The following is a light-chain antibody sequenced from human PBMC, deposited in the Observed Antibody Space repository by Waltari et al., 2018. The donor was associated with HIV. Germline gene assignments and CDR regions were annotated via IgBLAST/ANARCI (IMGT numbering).Light chain of an antibody. CDR1: SSNIGSNY. CDR3: AAWDDSLSGPV. Sequence: QSVLTQPPSASGTPGQRVTISCSGSSSNIGSNYVYWYQQPPGTTPTLLLYRNNQRPSGVPDRFSGSKSGTSASLAISGLRSEDEADYYCAAWDDSLSGPVFGGGTKLTVL. CDR2: RNN. J-gene: IGLJ3*02. V-gene: IGLV1-47*01.